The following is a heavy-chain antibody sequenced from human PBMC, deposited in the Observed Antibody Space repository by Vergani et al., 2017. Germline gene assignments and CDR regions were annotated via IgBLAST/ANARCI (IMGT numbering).Heavy chain of an antibody. V-gene: IGHV3-48*03. J-gene: IGHJ4*02. CDR1: GFTFSSYE. Sequence: EVQLVESGGGLVQPGGSLRLSCAASGFTFSSYEMNWVRQAPGKGLEWVSSISSSSSYIYYADSVKGRFTISRDNAKNSLYLQMNSLRAEDTAVYYCARGRLRDLDYWGQGTLVTVSS. D-gene: IGHD5-18*01. CDR3: ARGRLRDLDY. CDR2: ISSSSSYI.